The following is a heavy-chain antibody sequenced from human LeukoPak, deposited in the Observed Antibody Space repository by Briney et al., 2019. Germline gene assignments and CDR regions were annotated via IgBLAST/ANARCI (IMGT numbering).Heavy chain of an antibody. CDR2: ISYDGSNK. CDR1: GFTFSSYG. J-gene: IGHJ4*02. V-gene: IGHV3-30*03. D-gene: IGHD6-19*01. CDR3: ASGYSSGWQFDY. Sequence: GGSLRLSCAASGFTFSSYGMHWVRQAPGKGLEWVAVISYDGSNKYYADSVKGRFTISRDNSKNTLYLQMNSLRAEDTAVYYCASGYSSGWQFDYWGQGTLVTVSS.